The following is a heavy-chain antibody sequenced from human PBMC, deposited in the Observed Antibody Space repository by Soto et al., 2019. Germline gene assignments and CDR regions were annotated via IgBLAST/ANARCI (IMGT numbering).Heavy chain of an antibody. D-gene: IGHD3-3*01. Sequence: EVQLEESGGGLVQPGGSLRLSCAASGFTFSSYEMNWVRQVPGKGLQWVSYIGTSETIRDYADSVKGRFTRSRDNPKNSLYLQMNSRRAEDTAIYYCARETLTLFAGVRDNVYYGMDVWGPGTTVTVSS. CDR1: GFTFSSYE. V-gene: IGHV3-48*03. J-gene: IGHJ6*02. CDR3: ARETLTLFAGVRDNVYYGMDV. CDR2: IGTSETIR.